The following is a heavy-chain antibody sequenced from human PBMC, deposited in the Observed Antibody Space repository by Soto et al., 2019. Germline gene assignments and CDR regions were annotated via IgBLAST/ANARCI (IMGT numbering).Heavy chain of an antibody. J-gene: IGHJ4*02. CDR3: AREPRLELDY. CDR2: ISYDGSNK. Sequence: QVQLVESGGGVVQPGRSLRLSCAASGFTFSSYAMHWVRQAPGKGLEWVAVISYDGSNKYYADSVKGRFTISRDNSKTTLYLQMNSLRAEDTAVYYCAREPRLELDYWGQGTLVTVSS. V-gene: IGHV3-30-3*01. D-gene: IGHD1-7*01. CDR1: GFTFSSYA.